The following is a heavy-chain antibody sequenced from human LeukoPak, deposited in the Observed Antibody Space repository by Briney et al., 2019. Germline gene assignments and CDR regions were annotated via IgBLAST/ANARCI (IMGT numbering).Heavy chain of an antibody. CDR2: INHSGST. Sequence: SETLSLTCAVYGGSFSGYYWSWIRQPSGKGLEWIGEINHSGSTNYNPSLKSRVTISVDTSKNQFSLKLSSVTAADTAVYYCARGQDFWSGYPFDYWGQGTLVTVSS. J-gene: IGHJ4*02. CDR1: GGSFSGYY. V-gene: IGHV4-34*01. CDR3: ARGQDFWSGYPFDY. D-gene: IGHD3-3*01.